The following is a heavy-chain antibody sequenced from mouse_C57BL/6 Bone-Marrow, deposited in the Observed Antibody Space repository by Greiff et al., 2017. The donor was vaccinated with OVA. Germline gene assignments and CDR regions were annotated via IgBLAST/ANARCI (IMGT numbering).Heavy chain of an antibody. CDR1: GYTFTSYW. V-gene: IGHV1-72*01. CDR3: ARPYDGSSDDWYFDG. J-gene: IGHJ1*03. Sequence: QVQLQQPGAELVKPGASVKLSCKASGYTFTSYWMHWVKQRPGRGLEWIGRIDPNSGGTKYHEKFKSKATLTVDKPSSTAYMQLSSLTSEDSAVYYCARPYDGSSDDWYFDGWGTGTTVTVSS. D-gene: IGHD1-1*01. CDR2: IDPNSGGT.